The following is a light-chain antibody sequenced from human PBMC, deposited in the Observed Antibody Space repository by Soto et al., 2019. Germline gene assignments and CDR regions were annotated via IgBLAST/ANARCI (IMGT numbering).Light chain of an antibody. CDR2: GAS. J-gene: IGKJ3*01. CDR1: QDISNY. CDR3: QQYDSVPFT. Sequence: DIQMTQSPSSLSASVGDRVTITCQASQDISNYLNWLQQKPGKAPKLLIYGASNLQTGVPSRFTGSASGTDFTFTITSLQPDDIATYYCQQYDSVPFTFGPGTRVDIK. V-gene: IGKV1-33*01.